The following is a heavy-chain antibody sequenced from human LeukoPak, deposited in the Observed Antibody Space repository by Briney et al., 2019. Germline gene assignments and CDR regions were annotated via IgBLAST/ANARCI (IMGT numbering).Heavy chain of an antibody. CDR2: MSGSGGST. V-gene: IGHV3-23*01. J-gene: IGHJ6*02. CDR1: GFTFSSYA. CDR3: ARVRYGELDV. Sequence: GGSLRLSCAVSGFTFSSYAMSWVRRAPGKGLEWVSSMSGSGGSTYYADSVKGRFTISRDDSKNTLYLQMNSLRAEDTAVYYCARVRYGELDVWGQGTTVTVSS. D-gene: IGHD4-17*01.